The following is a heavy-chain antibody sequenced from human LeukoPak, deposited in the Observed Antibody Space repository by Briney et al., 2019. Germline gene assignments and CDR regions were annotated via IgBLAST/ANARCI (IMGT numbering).Heavy chain of an antibody. V-gene: IGHV4-59*01. CDR1: GGSITNYF. CDR2: IYYSGIT. Sequence: SETLSLTCTVSGGSITNYFWSWIRQPPGKGLEWIGYIYYSGITTYNPSLNNRVTMSVATSENQFSLRLSSATAADTAVYYCARDGLGITGTGLDYWGQGVLVTVSS. D-gene: IGHD1-7*01. J-gene: IGHJ4*02. CDR3: ARDGLGITGTGLDY.